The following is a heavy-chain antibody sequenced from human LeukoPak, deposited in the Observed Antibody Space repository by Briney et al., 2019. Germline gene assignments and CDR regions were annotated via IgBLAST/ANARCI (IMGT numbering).Heavy chain of an antibody. CDR2: INPNSGGT. Sequence: ASVKVSCKASGHTFTGYYMHWVRQAPGQGLEWMGWINPNSGGTNYAQKFQGRVTMTRDTSISTAYMELSRLRSDDTAVYYCARPGVAAAGVYYYYGMDVWGQGTTVTVSS. CDR3: ARPGVAAAGVYYYYGMDV. D-gene: IGHD6-13*01. J-gene: IGHJ6*02. CDR1: GHTFTGYY. V-gene: IGHV1-2*02.